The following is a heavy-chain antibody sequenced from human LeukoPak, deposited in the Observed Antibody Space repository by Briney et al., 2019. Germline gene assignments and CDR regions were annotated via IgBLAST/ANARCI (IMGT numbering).Heavy chain of an antibody. D-gene: IGHD3-22*01. V-gene: IGHV3-30*18. J-gene: IGHJ3*02. CDR1: GFTFSSND. Sequence: GGSLRLSCAASGFTFSSNDIHWVRQAPGKGLEWVVVISYDGGNKYYADSVKGRFAISRGNSKNTLYLQMNSLRAEDTAVYYCAKGTHYYDSSGYWGAFDIWGQGTMVTVSS. CDR3: AKGTHYYDSSGYWGAFDI. CDR2: ISYDGGNK.